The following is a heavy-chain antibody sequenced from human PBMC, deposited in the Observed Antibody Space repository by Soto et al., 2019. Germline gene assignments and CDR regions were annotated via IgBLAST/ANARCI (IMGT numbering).Heavy chain of an antibody. Sequence: PGGSLRLSCAASGFTFSSYGMHWVRQAPGKGLEWVAVIWYDGSNKYYADSVKGRFTISRDNSKNTLYLQMNSLRPEDTAVYYCARNHYDFWTELDYWAQRTLVTVSS. J-gene: IGHJ4*02. CDR2: IWYDGSNK. CDR1: GFTFSSYG. D-gene: IGHD3-3*01. CDR3: ARNHYDFWTELDY. V-gene: IGHV3-33*01.